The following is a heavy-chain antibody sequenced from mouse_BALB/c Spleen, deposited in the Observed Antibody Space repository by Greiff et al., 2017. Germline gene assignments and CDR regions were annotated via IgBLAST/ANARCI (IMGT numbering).Heavy chain of an antibody. J-gene: IGHJ2*01. Sequence: VQGVESGAELARPGASVKLSCKASGYTFTSYWMQWVKQRPGQGLEWIGAIYPGDGDTRYTQKFKGKATLTADKSSSTAYMQLSSLASEDSAVYYCATNYGYDEGDYWGQGTTLTVSS. V-gene: IGHV1-87*01. CDR1: GYTFTSYW. D-gene: IGHD2-2*01. CDR3: ATNYGYDEGDY. CDR2: IYPGDGDT.